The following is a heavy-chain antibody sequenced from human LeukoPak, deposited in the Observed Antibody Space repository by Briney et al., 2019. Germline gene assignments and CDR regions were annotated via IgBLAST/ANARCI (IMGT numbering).Heavy chain of an antibody. D-gene: IGHD5-24*01. CDR3: ASSPMVEQLSWFDP. CDR2: IIPILGIA. J-gene: IGHJ5*02. V-gene: IGHV1-69*02. Sequence: GASVKVSCKASGGTFSSYTISWVRQAPGQGLEWMGRIIPILGIANYAQKFQGRVTITADKSTGTAYMELSSLRSEDTAVYYCASSPMVEQLSWFDPWGQGTLVTVSS. CDR1: GGTFSSYT.